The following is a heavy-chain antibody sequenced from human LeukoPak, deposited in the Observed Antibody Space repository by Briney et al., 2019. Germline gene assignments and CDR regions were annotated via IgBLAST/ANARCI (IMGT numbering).Heavy chain of an antibody. CDR1: GGSFSGYY. D-gene: IGHD6-13*01. V-gene: IGHV4-34*01. J-gene: IGHJ3*01. CDR2: INHSGST. CDR3: ARVGAGGPRRALDV. Sequence: SETLSLTCAVYGGSFSGYYWSWIRQPPGKGLECIGEINHSGSTNYNPSLKSRVTISVDTSKNQFSLKLSSVTAADTAVYYCARVGAGGPRRALDVWSQGTMVTVSS.